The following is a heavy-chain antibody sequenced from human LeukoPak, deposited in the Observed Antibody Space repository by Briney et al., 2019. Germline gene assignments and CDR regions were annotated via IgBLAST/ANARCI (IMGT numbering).Heavy chain of an antibody. CDR1: GYSFTSYC. D-gene: IGHD1-26*01. V-gene: IGHV5-51*01. J-gene: IGHJ3*01. Sequence: GESLKISCKVSGYSFTSYCIGWVRQMPGKGLQWMGSIYPGDSGPTYSPSFQGQVTISVDKSISTAYLQWSSLQASDTAMYYCGMSGDRVPLQDDVFDVWGQGTMVTVST. CDR3: GMSGDRVPLQDDVFDV. CDR2: IYPGDSGP.